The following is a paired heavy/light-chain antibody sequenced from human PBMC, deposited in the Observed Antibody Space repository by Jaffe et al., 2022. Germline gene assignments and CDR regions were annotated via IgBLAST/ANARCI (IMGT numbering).Heavy chain of an antibody. Sequence: QVQLQESGPGLVKPSETLSLTCAVSGYSIRSGYYWGWIRQPPGKGLEWIGNIYQSGTTYQNPSLKSRVTISLDMSNNQFSLKLTSVTAADTAVYYCARQNYHDATGYYYGDWWGQGKLVTVSS. CDR2: IYQSGTT. V-gene: IGHV4-38-2*01. D-gene: IGHD3-9*01. J-gene: IGHJ4*02. CDR3: ARQNYHDATGYYYGDW. CDR1: GYSIRSGYY.
Light chain of an antibody. J-gene: IGLJ3*02. CDR1: SSNVGSND. CDR2: RNN. CDR3: AAWDDTLSGSWV. Sequence: QSVLTQPPSASGTPGQRVTISCSGSSSNVGSNDVYWYQQLPGTAPKLLIYRNNHRPSGVPDRFSGSKSGTSGSLDISGLRSEDEADYYCAAWDDTLSGSWVFGGGTKLTVL. V-gene: IGLV1-47*01.